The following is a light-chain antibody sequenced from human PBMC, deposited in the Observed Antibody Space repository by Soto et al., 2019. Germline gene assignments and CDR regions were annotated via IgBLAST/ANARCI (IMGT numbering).Light chain of an antibody. CDR3: EQYGSTPLT. CDR2: DAS. J-gene: IGKJ4*01. Sequence: EIVLTQSPGTLSLSPGERATLSCRASQSVAKNYLAWYQQKPGQAPRFLIYDASSRATGIPDRFSGSGSGTDFTLTISRLEPEDFAVYYCEQYGSTPLTFGGGNKVEIK. CDR1: QSVAKNY. V-gene: IGKV3-20*01.